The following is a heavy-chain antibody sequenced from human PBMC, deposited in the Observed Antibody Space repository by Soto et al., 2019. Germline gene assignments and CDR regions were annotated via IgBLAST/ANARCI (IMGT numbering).Heavy chain of an antibody. CDR1: GGSISSGGYY. CDR3: ARDTGIVGATGWFDP. CDR2: IYYSGST. J-gene: IGHJ5*02. Sequence: QVQLQESGPGLVKPSQTLSLTCTVSGGSISSGGYYWSWIRQHPGKGLEWIGYIYYSGSTYYNPSRKSRVTISVDTSKNQFSLKLSSVTAADTAVYYCARDTGIVGATGWFDPWGQGTLVTVSS. V-gene: IGHV4-31*03. D-gene: IGHD1-26*01.